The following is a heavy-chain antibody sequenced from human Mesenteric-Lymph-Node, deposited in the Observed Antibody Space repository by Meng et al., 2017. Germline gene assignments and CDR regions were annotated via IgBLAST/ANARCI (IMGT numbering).Heavy chain of an antibody. Sequence: GESLKISCQASGHSFSMYWVGWVRQMPGKGLEWMGIIYPSDSDIKYSPSFQGQVTMSADKSISTAYLQWTSLEASDTATYYCARQRPPSSGWFPHDAFDIWGQGTMVIVSS. CDR2: IYPSDSDI. J-gene: IGHJ3*02. D-gene: IGHD6-19*01. CDR1: GHSFSMYW. CDR3: ARQRPPSSGWFPHDAFDI. V-gene: IGHV5-51*01.